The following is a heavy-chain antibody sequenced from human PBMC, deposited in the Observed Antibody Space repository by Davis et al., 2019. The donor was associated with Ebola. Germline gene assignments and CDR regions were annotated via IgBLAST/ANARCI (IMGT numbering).Heavy chain of an antibody. CDR3: TTRNYWFDP. CDR2: IRSKANSYAT. Sequence: GESLKISCAASGFTFSGSAMHWVRQASGKGLEWVGRIRSKANSYATAYAASVKGRFTISRDDSKNTAYLQMNSLKTEDTAVYYCTTRNYWFDPWGQGTLVTVSS. CDR1: GFTFSGSA. D-gene: IGHD4-11*01. V-gene: IGHV3-73*01. J-gene: IGHJ5*02.